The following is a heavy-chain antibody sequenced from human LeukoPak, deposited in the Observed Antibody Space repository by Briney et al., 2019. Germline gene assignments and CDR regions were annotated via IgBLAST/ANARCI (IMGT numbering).Heavy chain of an antibody. V-gene: IGHV3-21*01. D-gene: IGHD2-15*01. CDR3: ARDPTPRYCSGGSCYTHYGMDV. CDR2: ISSSSYI. J-gene: IGHJ6*02. CDR1: GFTFSSYT. Sequence: PGGSLRLSCAASGFTFSSYTMNWVRRAPGKGLEWVSSISSSSYIYYADSVRGRLTISRDNAKNSLYLQMNSLRAEDTAVYYCARDPTPRYCSGGSCYTHYGMDVWGQGTTVTVSS.